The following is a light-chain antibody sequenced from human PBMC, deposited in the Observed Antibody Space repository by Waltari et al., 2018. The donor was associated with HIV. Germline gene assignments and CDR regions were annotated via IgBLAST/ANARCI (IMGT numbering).Light chain of an antibody. CDR3: HQYGETSYT. V-gene: IGKV3-20*01. CDR2: GAS. Sequence: IVLTQSPGTLSLSPGERVRLSCRASQTITSNYLAWFQQKPGQAPRLLLYGASNRATGIPDRFRGSGSGTDFTLTISRLEPEDFAVYYCHQYGETSYTFGQGTKLEIK. CDR1: QTITSNY. J-gene: IGKJ2*01.